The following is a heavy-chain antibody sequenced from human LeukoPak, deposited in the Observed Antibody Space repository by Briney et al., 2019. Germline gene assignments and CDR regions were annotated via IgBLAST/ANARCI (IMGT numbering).Heavy chain of an antibody. CDR3: ATEFGELSHNWFDP. V-gene: IGHV1-24*01. D-gene: IGHD3-10*01. J-gene: IGHJ5*02. Sequence: GASVKVSCKVSGYTLTELSMHWVRQAPGKGLEWMGGFDPEDGETIYAQKFQGRVTMNEDTSTDTAYMELSSLRSEDTAVYYCATEFGELSHNWFDPWGQGTLVTVSS. CDR1: GYTLTELS. CDR2: FDPEDGET.